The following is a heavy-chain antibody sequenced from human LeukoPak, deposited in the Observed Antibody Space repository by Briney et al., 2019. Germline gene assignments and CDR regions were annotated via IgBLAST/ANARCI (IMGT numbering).Heavy chain of an antibody. Sequence: KPSETLSLTCTVSGGSISSYYWSWIRQPPGKGLEWIGYIYYSGSTNYNPSLKSRVTISVDTSKNQFSLKLSSVTAADTAVYYCARVSVEGQLVFDYWGQGTLVTVSS. CDR3: ARVSVEGQLVFDY. CDR1: GGSISSYY. CDR2: IYYSGST. J-gene: IGHJ4*02. V-gene: IGHV4-59*12. D-gene: IGHD6-6*01.